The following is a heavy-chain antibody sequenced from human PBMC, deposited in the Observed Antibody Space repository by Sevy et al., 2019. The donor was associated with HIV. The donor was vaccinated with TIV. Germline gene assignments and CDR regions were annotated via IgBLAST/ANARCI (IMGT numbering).Heavy chain of an antibody. CDR2: IYYSGST. Sequence: LLQASETLSLTCTVSGGSISSYYWSWIRQPPGKGLEWIGYIYYSGSTNYNPSLKSRVTISVDTSKNQFSLKLSSVTAADTAVYYCARGLGDGYNRGRVFDYWGQGTLVTVSS. D-gene: IGHD5-12*01. J-gene: IGHJ4*02. V-gene: IGHV4-59*01. CDR1: GGSISSYY. CDR3: ARGLGDGYNRGRVFDY.